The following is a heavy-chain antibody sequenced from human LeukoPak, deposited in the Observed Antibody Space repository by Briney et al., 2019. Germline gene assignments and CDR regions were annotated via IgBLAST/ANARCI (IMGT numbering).Heavy chain of an antibody. J-gene: IGHJ5*02. V-gene: IGHV1-2*02. Sequence: ASVKVSCKASGYTFTSYDINWVRQAPGQGLEWMGWINPNSGGTNYAQKFQGRVTMTRDTSISTAYMELSRLRSDDTAVYYCARGRRGDSSGYYRNWFDPWGQGTLVTVSS. CDR1: GYTFTSYD. CDR3: ARGRRGDSSGYYRNWFDP. CDR2: INPNSGGT. D-gene: IGHD3-22*01.